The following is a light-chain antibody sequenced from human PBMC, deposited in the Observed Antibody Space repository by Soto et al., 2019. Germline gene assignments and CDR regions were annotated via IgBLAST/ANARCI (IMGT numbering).Light chain of an antibody. Sequence: QSGLTQPASVSGSPGQSITISCTGTSSDVGGYNYVSWYQQHPGKAPKLMIYEVSNRPSGVSNRFSGSKSGNTASLTISGLQAEDEADYYCSSYTSSSIDYVFGTGTKVTVL. CDR2: EVS. CDR1: SSDVGGYNY. CDR3: SSYTSSSIDYV. V-gene: IGLV2-14*01. J-gene: IGLJ1*01.